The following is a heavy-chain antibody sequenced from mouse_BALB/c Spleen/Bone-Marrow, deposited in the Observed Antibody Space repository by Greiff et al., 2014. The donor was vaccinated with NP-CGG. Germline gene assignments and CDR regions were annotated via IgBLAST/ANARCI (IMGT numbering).Heavy chain of an antibody. D-gene: IGHD3-1*01. Sequence: DVQLVESGGGLVKPGGSLKLSCAASGFTFSYYAMSWVRQSPEKRLEWVAEISSGGSYTYYPDTVTGRFTISRDNVKNTLYLEMSSLRSEDTAMYYCVRDSSGYFDYWGQGTTLTVSS. CDR1: GFTFSYYA. V-gene: IGHV5-9-4*01. J-gene: IGHJ2*01. CDR3: VRDSSGYFDY. CDR2: ISSGGSYT.